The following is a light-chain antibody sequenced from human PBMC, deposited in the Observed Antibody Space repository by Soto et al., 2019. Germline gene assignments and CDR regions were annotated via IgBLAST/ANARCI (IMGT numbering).Light chain of an antibody. CDR2: GAS. Sequence: EIVLTQSPGTLSVSPGERATLSCRASQSVSSSYLAWYQQKPGQAPRLLIYGASSRATGIPDRFSGSGSGTDYTLTISRRQLQDFVVSYYQPYGSSLITFGQGTRLEIK. J-gene: IGKJ5*01. CDR1: QSVSSSY. V-gene: IGKV3-20*01. CDR3: QPYGSSLIT.